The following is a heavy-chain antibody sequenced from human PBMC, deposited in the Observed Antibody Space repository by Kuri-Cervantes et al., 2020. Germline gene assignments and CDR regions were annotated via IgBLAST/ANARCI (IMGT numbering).Heavy chain of an antibody. Sequence: GESLKISCAASGFTFSGSAMHWVRQAPGKGLEWVAVIWYDGSNKYYADSVKGRFTISRDNSKNTLYLQMNSLRAEDTAVYYCARGTGIAVAGIIFSWGQGTLVTVSS. J-gene: IGHJ5*02. D-gene: IGHD6-19*01. CDR3: ARGTGIAVAGIIFS. V-gene: IGHV3-33*08. CDR2: IWYDGSNK. CDR1: GFTFSGSA.